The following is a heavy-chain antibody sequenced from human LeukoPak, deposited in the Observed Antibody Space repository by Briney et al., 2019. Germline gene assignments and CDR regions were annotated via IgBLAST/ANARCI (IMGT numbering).Heavy chain of an antibody. CDR1: GFTFSSYW. Sequence: TGGSLRLSCAASGFTFSSYWMHWVRQAPGKGLVWVSRINSDGSSTNYADSVKGRFTISRDNAKNTLYLQMNSLRAEDTAVYYCTRGLAAVYYYYYYMDVWGKGTTVTVSS. V-gene: IGHV3-74*01. D-gene: IGHD6-13*01. CDR2: INSDGSST. CDR3: TRGLAAVYYYYYYMDV. J-gene: IGHJ6*03.